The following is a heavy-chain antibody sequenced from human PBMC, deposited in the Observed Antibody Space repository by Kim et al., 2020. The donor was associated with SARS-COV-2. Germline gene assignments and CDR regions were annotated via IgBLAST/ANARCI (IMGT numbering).Heavy chain of an antibody. CDR2: ISGSGGST. J-gene: IGHJ4*02. Sequence: GGSLRLSCAASGFTFSSYAMSWVRQAPGKGLEWVSAISGSGGSTYYADSVKGRFTISRDNSKNTLYLQMNSLRAEDTAVYYCAKPPLKRSQQLGTHSDYWGQGTLVTVSS. D-gene: IGHD6-13*01. CDR1: GFTFSSYA. V-gene: IGHV3-23*01. CDR3: AKPPLKRSQQLGTHSDY.